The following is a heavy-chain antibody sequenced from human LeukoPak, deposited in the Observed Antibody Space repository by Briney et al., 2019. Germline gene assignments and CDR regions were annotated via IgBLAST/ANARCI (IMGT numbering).Heavy chain of an antibody. J-gene: IGHJ1*01. CDR1: GFTSSSYG. CDR2: IWYDGSNK. CDR3: AKGSHSSSWDDDAEYFQH. V-gene: IGHV3-33*06. D-gene: IGHD6-13*01. Sequence: GGSLRLPCAASGFTSSSYGMHWVRQAPGKGLEWVAVIWYDGSNKYYADSVKGRFTISRDNSKNTLYLQMNSLRAEDTAVYYCAKGSHSSSWDDDAEYFQHWGQGTLVTVSS.